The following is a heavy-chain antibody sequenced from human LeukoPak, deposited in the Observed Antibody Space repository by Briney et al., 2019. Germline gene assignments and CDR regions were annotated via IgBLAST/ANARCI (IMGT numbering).Heavy chain of an antibody. CDR3: ARPSAAGPYFDY. CDR2: INTDGRST. Sequence: GGSLRLSCAASGFTFSIYWMHWVRQAPGKGLVGVSHINTDGRSTGHADSVKGRFTISRDNAKNTLYLQMNSLRAEDTAVYYCARPSAAGPYFDYWGQGTLVTVSS. CDR1: GFTFSIYW. V-gene: IGHV3-74*01. D-gene: IGHD6-13*01. J-gene: IGHJ4*02.